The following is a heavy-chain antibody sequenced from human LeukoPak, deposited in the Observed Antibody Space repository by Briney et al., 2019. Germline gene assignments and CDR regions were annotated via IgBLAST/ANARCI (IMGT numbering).Heavy chain of an antibody. CDR3: ARLVGGTTGATDY. J-gene: IGHJ4*02. V-gene: IGHV3-9*01. D-gene: IGHD1-26*01. CDR2: ISWNSGSI. Sequence: PGGSLRLSCAASGFTFDDYAMHWVRQAPGKGLEWVSGISWNSGSIGYADSVKGRFTISRDNSKDTVFLQMNSLTVDDTAVYYCARLVGGTTGATDYWGQGSLVFVS. CDR1: GFTFDDYA.